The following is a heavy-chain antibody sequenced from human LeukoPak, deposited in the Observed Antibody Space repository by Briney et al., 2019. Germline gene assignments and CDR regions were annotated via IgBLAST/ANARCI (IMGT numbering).Heavy chain of an antibody. CDR3: AKGRDSGPYDAFDI. CDR2: ISDSSGST. D-gene: IGHD1-26*01. V-gene: IGHV3-23*01. Sequence: GGSLRLSCAASGFTFSSYAMSWVRQAPGKGLEWVSTISDSSGSTYCADSVKGRFTISRDNSKNTLYLQMNSLRAEDTAVYYCAKGRDSGPYDAFDIWGQGTMVTVSS. J-gene: IGHJ3*02. CDR1: GFTFSSYA.